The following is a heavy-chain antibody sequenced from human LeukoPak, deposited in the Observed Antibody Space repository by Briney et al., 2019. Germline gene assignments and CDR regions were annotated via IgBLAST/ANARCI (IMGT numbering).Heavy chain of an antibody. V-gene: IGHV3-7*01. CDR2: IKRDGSEK. D-gene: IGHD5-18*01. J-gene: IGHJ4*02. Sequence: GGSLRLSCAASGFTFSSYWMSWVRQAPGKGLEWVANIKRDGSEKYYVDSVKGRFTISRDNAKNSLYLQMNSLRAEDTAVYYCARDGYSYGNPFDYWGQGTLVTVSS. CDR1: GFTFSSYW. CDR3: ARDGYSYGNPFDY.